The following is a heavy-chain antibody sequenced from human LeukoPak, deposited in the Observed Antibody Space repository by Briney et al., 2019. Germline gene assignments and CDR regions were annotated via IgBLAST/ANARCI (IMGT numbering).Heavy chain of an antibody. CDR2: VSSSSSLI. CDR1: GFTLNMYS. Sequence: GGSLRLSCAASGFTLNMYSMNWVRQVPGKGLEWVSYVSSSSSLIYYSDSVRGRFTISRDSATNSVSLQMNSLRVEDTAVYYCAREDGYCSGGSCYTWYYMDVWGKGTTVTVSS. CDR3: AREDGYCSGGSCYTWYYMDV. D-gene: IGHD2-15*01. J-gene: IGHJ6*03. V-gene: IGHV3-48*01.